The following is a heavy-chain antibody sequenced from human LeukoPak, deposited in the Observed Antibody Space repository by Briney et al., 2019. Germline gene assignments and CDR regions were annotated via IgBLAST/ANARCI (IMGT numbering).Heavy chain of an antibody. V-gene: IGHV1-8*02. D-gene: IGHD6-13*01. J-gene: IGHJ5*01. Sequence: ASVKVSCKASGGTFSSYAISWVRQAPGQGLEWMGWMNPNSGNTGYAQKFQGRVTMTRNTSISTAYMELSSLRSEDTAVYYCARNLGRSSWYIWFDFWGQGTLATVSS. CDR1: GGTFSSYA. CDR2: MNPNSGNT. CDR3: ARNLGRSSWYIWFDF.